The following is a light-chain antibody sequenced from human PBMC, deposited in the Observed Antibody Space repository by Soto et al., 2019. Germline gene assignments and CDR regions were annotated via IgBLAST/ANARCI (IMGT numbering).Light chain of an antibody. V-gene: IGKV3D-11*02. CDR2: DAS. Sequence: EIVMTQSPATLSVSPGERATLSCRASQSIRSNLAWYQQKPGQPPRLLIYDASNRATGIPARFSGSASGTDFTITISSLEPEDVAVYYCQQRRNWQTVGQGTKVDIK. CDR1: QSIRSN. J-gene: IGKJ1*01. CDR3: QQRRNWQT.